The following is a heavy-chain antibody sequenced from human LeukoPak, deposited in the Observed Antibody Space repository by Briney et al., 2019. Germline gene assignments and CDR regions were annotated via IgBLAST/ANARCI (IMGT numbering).Heavy chain of an antibody. V-gene: IGHV3-74*01. CDR1: GFAISSYW. J-gene: IGHJ5*02. Sequence: PGRSLRLSCAASGFAISSYWMSWVRQAPGKGLVWVARVKYDGTVTTNADFVKGRFTISKDSAKNTLYLQMNSLRAEDTGVYYCVKSDWFDPWGQGTLVTVSS. CDR2: VKYDGTVT. CDR3: VKSDWFDP.